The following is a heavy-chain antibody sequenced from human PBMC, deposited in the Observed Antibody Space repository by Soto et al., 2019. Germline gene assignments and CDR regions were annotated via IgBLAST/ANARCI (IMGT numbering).Heavy chain of an antibody. D-gene: IGHD3-10*01. Sequence: ASVKVSCKASGYTFTSYGISWVRQAPGQGLEWMGWISAYNGNTNYAQKLQGRVTMTTDTSTSTAYMELRSLRSDDTAVYYCARARRITMVRGVPLYYFDYWGQGTLVTVSS. V-gene: IGHV1-18*01. CDR1: GYTFTSYG. CDR2: ISAYNGNT. CDR3: ARARRITMVRGVPLYYFDY. J-gene: IGHJ4*02.